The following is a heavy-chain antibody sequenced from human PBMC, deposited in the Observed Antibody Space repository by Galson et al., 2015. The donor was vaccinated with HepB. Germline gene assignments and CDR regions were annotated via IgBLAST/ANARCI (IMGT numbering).Heavy chain of an antibody. CDR2: ICGRGDET. V-gene: IGHV3-23*01. J-gene: IGHJ4*02. Sequence: SLRLSCADSGFTFSSYVMSWVRQAPGKGLEWVSFICGRGDETHYADSVKGRFTISRVNSKNTLYLQMGSLRAEDMAVYYCAREGVAGTYDYWGQGTLVTVSS. D-gene: IGHD6-19*01. CDR3: AREGVAGTYDY. CDR1: GFTFSSYV.